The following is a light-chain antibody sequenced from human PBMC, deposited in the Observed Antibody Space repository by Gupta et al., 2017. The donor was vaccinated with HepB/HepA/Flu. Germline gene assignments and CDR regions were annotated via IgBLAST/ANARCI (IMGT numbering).Light chain of an antibody. CDR3: LQYNSYPWT. CDR1: EGIRNN. CDR2: AAS. Sequence: DIPMTQSPSSLSASVGDRVTITCRASEGIRNNLGWFQQKPGKAPKRLIYAASSLQSGVPSRFSGRGSGTDFTLTISSLQPEDCATYYCLQYNSYPWTFGQGTKVEIK. J-gene: IGKJ1*01. V-gene: IGKV1-17*01.